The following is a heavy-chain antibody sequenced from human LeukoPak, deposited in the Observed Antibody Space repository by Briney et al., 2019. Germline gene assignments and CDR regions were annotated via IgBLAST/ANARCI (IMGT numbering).Heavy chain of an antibody. V-gene: IGHV3-21*01. D-gene: IGHD4-23*01. J-gene: IGHJ4*02. CDR2: ISSGSSYI. CDR1: GFTFSSYS. CDR3: ARDKDYGDKRLLDY. Sequence: GGSLRLSCAAPGFTFSSYSMNWVRQAPGKGLEWVSSISSGSSYIYYADSVKGRFTISRDNAKNSLYLQMNSLRAEDTAVYYCARDKDYGDKRLLDYWGQGTLVTVSS.